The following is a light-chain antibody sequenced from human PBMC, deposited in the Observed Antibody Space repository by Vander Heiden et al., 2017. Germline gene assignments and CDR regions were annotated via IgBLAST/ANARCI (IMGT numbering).Light chain of an antibody. V-gene: IGLV6-57*03. CDR1: SGSIASNY. Sequence: NSMLPQPHSVSESPGKTVTITCTRSSGSIASNYVQWYQQRPGSAPTTVIYEDNQRPSGVPDRFSGSIDSSSNSASLTISGLKTEDEAYYYCQSYDSSNHVVFGGGTKLTVL. CDR2: EDN. J-gene: IGLJ2*01. CDR3: QSYDSSNHVV.